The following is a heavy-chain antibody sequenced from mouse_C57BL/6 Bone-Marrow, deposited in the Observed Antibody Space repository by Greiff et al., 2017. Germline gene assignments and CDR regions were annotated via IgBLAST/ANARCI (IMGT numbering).Heavy chain of an antibody. CDR1: GFSLTSYA. J-gene: IGHJ3*01. V-gene: IGHV2-9-1*01. CDR3: AHYDYGFAY. CDR2: IWTGGGT. Sequence: VQLKESGPGLVAPSQSLSITCTVSGFSLTSYAISWVRQPPGKGLEWLGVIWTGGGTTYNSALKSRLSISKDNSKSQVFLKMNSLQTDDTARYYCAHYDYGFAYWGQGTLVTVSA. D-gene: IGHD2-4*01.